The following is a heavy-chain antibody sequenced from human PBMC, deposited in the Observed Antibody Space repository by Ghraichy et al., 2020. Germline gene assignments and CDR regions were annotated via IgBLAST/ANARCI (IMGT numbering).Heavy chain of an antibody. CDR2: INAGNGNT. CDR3: ARGGSDSDYYYMDV. J-gene: IGHJ6*03. V-gene: IGHV1-3*01. Sequence: ASVKVSCKASGYTFSSYAMHWVRQAPGQRLEWMGWINAGNGNTKYSQKFQGRVTITRDTSASTAYMELSSLRSEDTAVYYCARGGSDSDYYYMDVWGKGTTVTVSS. D-gene: IGHD1-26*01. CDR1: GYTFSSYA.